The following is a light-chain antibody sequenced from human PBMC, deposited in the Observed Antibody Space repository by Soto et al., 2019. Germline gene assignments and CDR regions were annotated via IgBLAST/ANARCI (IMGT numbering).Light chain of an antibody. CDR2: DVS. V-gene: IGLV2-11*01. J-gene: IGLJ1*01. CDR3: CSYAGSYTYV. CDR1: SSDVGGYNY. Sequence: QSVLTQPRSVSGSPGQSVTISCTGTSSDVGGYNYVSWYQQHPGKAPILMIYDVSKRPSGVPDRFSGSKSGNTASLTISWLHAEDEADYYCCSYAGSYTYVFGTGTKLTVL.